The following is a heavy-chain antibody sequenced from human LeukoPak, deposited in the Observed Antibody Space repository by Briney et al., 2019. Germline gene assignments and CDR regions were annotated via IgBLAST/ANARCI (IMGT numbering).Heavy chain of an antibody. Sequence: PGGSLRLSCAVSGFIFSHYELNWVRQAPGQGLEWISYISISGSTVYYADSVRGRFTISRDNAKNLLCLQMNSLRVENTAAYYCASLSHGSGSNWGQGTLVTVSS. D-gene: IGHD3-10*01. CDR2: ISISGSTV. CDR3: ASLSHGSGSN. J-gene: IGHJ4*02. CDR1: GFIFSHYE. V-gene: IGHV3-48*03.